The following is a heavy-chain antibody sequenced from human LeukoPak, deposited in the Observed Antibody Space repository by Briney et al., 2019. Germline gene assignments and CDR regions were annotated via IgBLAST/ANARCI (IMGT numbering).Heavy chain of an antibody. CDR1: GYTVSSNY. CDR3: ARVGGSQVFDY. CDR2: IYSGGST. V-gene: IGHV3-53*01. Sequence: PGGSLRLSCAASGYTVSSNYMSWVRQAPGKGLEWVSVIYSGGSTYYADSVKGRFTISRDNSKNTLYLQMNSLRAEDTAVYYCARVGGSQVFDYWGQGTLVTVSS. D-gene: IGHD1-26*01. J-gene: IGHJ4*02.